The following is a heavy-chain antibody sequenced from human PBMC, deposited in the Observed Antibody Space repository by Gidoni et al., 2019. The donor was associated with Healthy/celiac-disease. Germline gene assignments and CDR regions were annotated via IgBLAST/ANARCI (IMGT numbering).Heavy chain of an antibody. D-gene: IGHD1-26*01. J-gene: IGHJ5*02. CDR3: ARRLASGIYDGFWFDP. V-gene: IGHV4-34*01. CDR2: INHSGST. Sequence: QVQLQQWGAGLLKPSETLSLTCAVYGGSFSGYYWSWIRQPPGKGLEWVGDINHSGSTYYNPSLKSRVTISVDTSKNQFFLKLSSVTAADTAVYYCARRLASGIYDGFWFDPWGQVTLVTVSS. CDR1: GGSFSGYY.